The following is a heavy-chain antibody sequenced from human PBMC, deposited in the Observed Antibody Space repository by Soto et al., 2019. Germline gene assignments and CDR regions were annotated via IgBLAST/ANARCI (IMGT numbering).Heavy chain of an antibody. Sequence: QVQLQESGPGLVKPSQTLSLTCTVSGGSISSGGYYWNWIRQHPGKGLEWIGYIYYSGSTYYNPSXXXXXXXXXXXXXXXXXXXXXXXXXXXXXXXXXAREPLTWGQGTLVTVSS. CDR2: IYYSGST. CDR3: AREPLT. CDR1: GGSISSGGYY. V-gene: IGHV4-31*01. J-gene: IGHJ4*02.